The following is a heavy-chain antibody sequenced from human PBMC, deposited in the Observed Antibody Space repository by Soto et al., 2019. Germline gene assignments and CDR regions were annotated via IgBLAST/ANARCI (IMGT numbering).Heavy chain of an antibody. CDR3: ARQRLLRRKPDFDI. V-gene: IGHV4-39*01. J-gene: IGHJ4*02. Sequence: PSETLSLTCAVSGGSTSDKSYFLGWVRQSPGKGLEWIGSMYYSGSSYYNPSLKSRVAISVDTSKNQFSLKLKSVTAADTAVYFCARQRLLRRKPDFDIWGQGTLVTVSS. CDR2: MYYSGSS. CDR1: GGSTSDKSYF. D-gene: IGHD2-21*02.